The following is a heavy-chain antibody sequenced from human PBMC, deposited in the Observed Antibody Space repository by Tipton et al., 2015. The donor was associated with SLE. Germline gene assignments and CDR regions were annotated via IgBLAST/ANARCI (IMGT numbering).Heavy chain of an antibody. D-gene: IGHD5-12*01. V-gene: IGHV3-30*04. Sequence: SLRLSCTASGFTFSSYAMHWVRQAPGKGLEWVAVISYDGSNKYYADSVKGRFTISRDNSKSTLYLQMNSLRAEDTAVYYCARAGYHEAFDYWGQGTLVTVSS. CDR3: ARAGYHEAFDY. J-gene: IGHJ4*02. CDR1: GFTFSSYA. CDR2: ISYDGSNK.